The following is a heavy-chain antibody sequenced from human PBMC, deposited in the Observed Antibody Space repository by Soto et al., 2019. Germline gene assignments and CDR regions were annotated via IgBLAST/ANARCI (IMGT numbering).Heavy chain of an antibody. V-gene: IGHV1-18*01. CDR3: ARDPVGDYDILTGYYCDY. CDR1: GYTFTSYG. CDR2: ISAYNGNT. J-gene: IGHJ4*02. Sequence: QVPLVQSGAEVKKPGASVKVSCKASGYTFTSYGISWVRQAPGQGLEWMGWISAYNGNTNYAQKLQGRVTMTTDTSTSTAYMELRSLRSDDTAVYYCARDPVGDYDILTGYYCDYWGQGTLVTVSS. D-gene: IGHD3-9*01.